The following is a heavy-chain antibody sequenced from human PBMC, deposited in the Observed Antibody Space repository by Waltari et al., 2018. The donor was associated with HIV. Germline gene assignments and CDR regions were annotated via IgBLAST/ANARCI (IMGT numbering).Heavy chain of an antibody. D-gene: IGHD1-1*01. V-gene: IGHV3-7*01. CDR1: GLRFSRHW. CDR2: IKEDGSER. CDR3: ARENDFGTIFLNYYYGMDV. J-gene: IGHJ6*02. Sequence: QLVESGGGLVQTGVSLRLSCTASGLRFSRHWMSWVRLGPGKGLEWVANIKEDGSERNYVDSVRGRFTISRDNAKNSVYLQMKSLRVEDTAVYFCARENDFGTIFLNYYYGMDVWGRGTSVTVSS.